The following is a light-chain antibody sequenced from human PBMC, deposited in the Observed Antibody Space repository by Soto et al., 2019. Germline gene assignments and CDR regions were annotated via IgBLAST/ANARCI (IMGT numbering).Light chain of an antibody. CDR1: SSDVGGYSY. Sequence: QSVLTQPASVSGSPGRSITISCTGTSSDVGGYSYVSWYQQHPGKAPKLMIYEVTDRPSGVSDRFSGSTSGNAASLTISALQADDEADYFCCSSAPESTYVFGTGTKVTVL. CDR2: EVT. CDR3: CSSAPESTYV. V-gene: IGLV2-14*01. J-gene: IGLJ1*01.